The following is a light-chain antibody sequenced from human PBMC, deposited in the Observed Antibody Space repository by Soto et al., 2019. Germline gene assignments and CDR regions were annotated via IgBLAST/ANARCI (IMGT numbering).Light chain of an antibody. CDR3: CSCAGSSTYV. V-gene: IGLV2-23*02. Sequence: QSVLTQLASVSGSTGQSITISCTGTSSDVGSYHPVSWYQQHPGKAPKLMIYEVSKRPSGVSNRFSGSKSGNTASLTISGLQAEDEADSYCCSCAGSSTYVFGTGTKVTAL. J-gene: IGLJ1*01. CDR2: EVS. CDR1: SSDVGSYHP.